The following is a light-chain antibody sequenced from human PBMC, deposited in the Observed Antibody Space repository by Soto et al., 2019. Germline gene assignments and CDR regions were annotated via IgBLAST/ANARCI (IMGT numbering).Light chain of an antibody. CDR3: QQRRYWGT. CDR1: QSVSTL. J-gene: IGKJ1*01. V-gene: IGKV3-11*01. Sequence: EIVLTQSPATLSLSPGERATLSCRASQSVSTLLAWYQQKPGQAPRLLIYDSSNRATGIPARFSGSGSGTDFTLTISSLEPEDFAVYYCQQRRYWGTFGQGTKVEIK. CDR2: DSS.